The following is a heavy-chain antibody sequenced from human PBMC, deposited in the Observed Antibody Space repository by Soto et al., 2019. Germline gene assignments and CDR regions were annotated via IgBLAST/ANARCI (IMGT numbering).Heavy chain of an antibody. Sequence: GESLKISCKGSGYSFTSYWISRVRQMPGKGLEWMGRIDPSDSYTNYSPSFQGHVTISADKSISTAYLQWSSLKASDTAMYYCAIIAAAPTYYHYYGLAVWGQGTTVTVSS. D-gene: IGHD6-13*01. J-gene: IGHJ6*02. CDR3: AIIAAAPTYYHYYGLAV. CDR2: IDPSDSYT. CDR1: GYSFTSYW. V-gene: IGHV5-10-1*01.